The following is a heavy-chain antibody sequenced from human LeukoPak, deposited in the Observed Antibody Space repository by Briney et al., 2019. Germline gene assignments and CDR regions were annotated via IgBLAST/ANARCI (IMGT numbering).Heavy chain of an antibody. V-gene: IGHV4-61*01. CDR1: GGSISSSSYY. D-gene: IGHD4-17*01. CDR2: ISYIGST. Sequence: SETLSLTCTVSGGSISSSSYYWGWIRQPPGKGLEWIGYISYIGSTNYNPSLKSRVTISVDTSKNQFSLKLSSVTAADTAVYYCARDPTTVTKGFDIWGQGTVITVSS. J-gene: IGHJ3*02. CDR3: ARDPTTVTKGFDI.